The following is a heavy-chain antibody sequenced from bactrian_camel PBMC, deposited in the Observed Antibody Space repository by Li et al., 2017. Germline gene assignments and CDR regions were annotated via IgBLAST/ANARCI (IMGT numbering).Heavy chain of an antibody. CDR3: AADLSCVGVLRYRGYDAGGRATIVDAFAS. D-gene: IGHD1*01. Sequence: VQLVESGGGSALAGGSVRLSCAASGYTFNTYSWFRQAPGQEREGVAAIDTGDGSTYYLNSVEGRFTISHDNAKNTLYLQMNSLEPEDTATYYCAADLSCVGVLRYRGYDAGGRATIVDAFASWGQGTQVTVS. CDR1: GYTFNTYS. V-gene: IGHV3S1*01. CDR2: IDTGDGST. J-gene: IGHJ6*01.